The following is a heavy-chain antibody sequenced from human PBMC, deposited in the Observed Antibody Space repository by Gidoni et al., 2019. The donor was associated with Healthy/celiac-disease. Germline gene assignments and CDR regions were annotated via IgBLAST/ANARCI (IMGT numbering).Heavy chain of an antibody. V-gene: IGHV1-2*02. Sequence: QVQLVPSGAEVKKPGASVKVSCKASGYTVTGYYMPWVRQAPGQGLEWMGWINPNSGGTTDAQKFQGRFTMTRDTSISTAYMELSRLRSDDTAVYYCARDFGSATARWGQGTLVTVSS. CDR3: ARDFGSATAR. CDR2: INPNSGGT. J-gene: IGHJ4*02. CDR1: GYTVTGYY. D-gene: IGHD3-3*01.